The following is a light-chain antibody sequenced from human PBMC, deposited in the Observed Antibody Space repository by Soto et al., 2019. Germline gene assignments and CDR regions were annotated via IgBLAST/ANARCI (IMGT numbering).Light chain of an antibody. J-gene: IGKJ1*01. CDR1: QSVKTN. CDR2: SAS. V-gene: IGKV3-15*01. Sequence: EIVMTQSPATLSVSPGGRATLSCRASQSVKTNLAWYQQKHGQAPRLLIYSASTRATGIPARFSGSGSGTEFTLPINCLQSEGCAIYYCKQSDNWPTFGQGTKVEIK. CDR3: KQSDNWPT.